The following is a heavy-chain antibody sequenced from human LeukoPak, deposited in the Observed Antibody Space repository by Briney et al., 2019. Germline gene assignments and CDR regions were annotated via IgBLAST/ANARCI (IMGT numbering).Heavy chain of an antibody. CDR1: GFTFSNYA. D-gene: IGHD5-24*01. V-gene: IGHV3-23*01. J-gene: IGHJ4*02. CDR2: ISGSGGST. CDR3: AKGGRGLQFDY. Sequence: GGSLRLSCAASGFTFSNYAIHWVRQAPGKGLEWVSAISGSGGSTYYADSVKGRFTISRDNSKNTLYLQMNSLRAEDTAVYYCAKGGRGLQFDYWGQGTLVTVSS.